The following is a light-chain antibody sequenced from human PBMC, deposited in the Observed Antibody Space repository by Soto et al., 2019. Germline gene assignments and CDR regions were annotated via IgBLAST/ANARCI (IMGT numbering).Light chain of an antibody. CDR3: QQSYNTPYT. Sequence: DIQMTQSPSSLSASVGDRVTITCRASQTIANYLNWYRQRPGKAPELLIYAASNLQSGVPSTVSGSGSGTDFTLTVSSLQPEDLAIYYCQQSYNTPYTFGQGTKLEIK. J-gene: IGKJ2*01. CDR2: AAS. V-gene: IGKV1-39*01. CDR1: QTIANY.